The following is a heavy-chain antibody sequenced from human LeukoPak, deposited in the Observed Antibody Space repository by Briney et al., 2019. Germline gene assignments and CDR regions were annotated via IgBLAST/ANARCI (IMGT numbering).Heavy chain of an antibody. V-gene: IGHV4-4*07. Sequence: SETLSLTCTVSGGSISTFYWSWIRQPAGKGLEWIGRIYTSGSTNYNPSLKSRVTISVDTSKNQLSLKLSSVTAADTAVYYCARKGYGYDSSGPAFDIWGQGTMVTVSS. CDR3: ARKGYGYDSSGPAFDI. CDR1: GGSISTFY. CDR2: IYTSGST. J-gene: IGHJ3*02. D-gene: IGHD3-22*01.